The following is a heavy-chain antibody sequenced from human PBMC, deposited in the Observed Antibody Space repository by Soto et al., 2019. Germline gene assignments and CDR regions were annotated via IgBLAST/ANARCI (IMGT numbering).Heavy chain of an antibody. CDR3: ARDPRPSYCSGGSCYSLDYYYYGMDV. CDR1: GGSVSSGSYY. J-gene: IGHJ6*02. V-gene: IGHV4-61*01. CDR2: IYYSGST. Sequence: SETLSLTCTVSGGSVSSGSYYWSWIRQPPGKGLEWIGYIYYSGSTNYNPSLKSRVTISVDTSKNQFSLKLSSVTAADTAVYYCARDPRPSYCSGGSCYSLDYYYYGMDVWGQGTTVTVSS. D-gene: IGHD2-15*01.